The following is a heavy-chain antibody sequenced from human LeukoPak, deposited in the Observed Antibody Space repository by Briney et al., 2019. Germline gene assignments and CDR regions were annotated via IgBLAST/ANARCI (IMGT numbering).Heavy chain of an antibody. J-gene: IGHJ6*02. Sequence: ASETLSLTCTVSGGSISSYYWSWIRQPPGKGLEWIGYIYYSGSTNYNPSLKSRATISVDTSKNQFSLKLSSVTAADTAVYYCARCITVYGMDVWGQGTTVTVSS. D-gene: IGHD3-10*01. V-gene: IGHV4-59*01. CDR3: ARCITVYGMDV. CDR1: GGSISSYY. CDR2: IYYSGST.